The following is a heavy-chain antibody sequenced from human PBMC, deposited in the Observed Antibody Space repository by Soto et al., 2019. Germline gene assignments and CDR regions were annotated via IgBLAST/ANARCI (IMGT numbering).Heavy chain of an antibody. V-gene: IGHV4-34*01. CDR3: ARGGGDYYFDY. J-gene: IGHJ4*02. CDR2: INHSGST. CDR1: GGSFSGYY. D-gene: IGHD4-17*01. Sequence: QVQLQQWGAGLLKPSETLSLTCAVYGGSFSGYYWSWIRQPPGKGLEWIGEINHSGSTNYNPSLKSRVTISVDTSKNQFSLKLSSVTAADTAVYYCARGGGDYYFDYWGQGTLVTVSS.